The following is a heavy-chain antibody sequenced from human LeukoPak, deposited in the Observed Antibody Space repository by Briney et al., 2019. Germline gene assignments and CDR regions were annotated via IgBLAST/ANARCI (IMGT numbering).Heavy chain of an antibody. CDR2: ISGSGGST. V-gene: IGHV3-23*01. CDR1: GFTFSSYA. CDR3: AISGSGSPDY. Sequence: GGSLRLSCAASGFTFSSYAMSWVRQAPGKGLEWASAISGSGGSTYYADSVKGRFTISRDNSKNTLYLQMNSLRAEDTAVYYCAISGSGSPDYWGQGTLVTVSS. D-gene: IGHD3-10*01. J-gene: IGHJ4*02.